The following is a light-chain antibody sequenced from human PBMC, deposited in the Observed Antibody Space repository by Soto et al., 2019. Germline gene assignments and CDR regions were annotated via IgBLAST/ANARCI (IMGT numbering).Light chain of an antibody. V-gene: IGLV2-14*01. CDR3: SSYTSSSSYV. CDR2: DVS. Sequence: QSVLTQPASVSGSPGQSIAISCTGTSSDVGGYKYVSWYQQHPGKAPKLLIYDVSNRPSGVSDRFSGSRSGNTASLTISGLQSEDEADYYCSSYTSSSSYVFGTGTKVNV. J-gene: IGLJ1*01. CDR1: SSDVGGYKY.